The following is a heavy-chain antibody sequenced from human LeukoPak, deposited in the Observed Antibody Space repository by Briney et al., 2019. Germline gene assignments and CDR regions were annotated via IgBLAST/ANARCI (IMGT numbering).Heavy chain of an antibody. Sequence: SQTLSLTCAVYGGSFSRYYWSWIRQSPGKGLEWIAEIDHRGDTNYNPSVKSRVTISVDTSKNQFSLKVRSLSAADTAVYYCARGPTISETGYFDFWGQGTLVTVSS. V-gene: IGHV4-34*01. D-gene: IGHD1-1*01. CDR1: GGSFSRYY. CDR3: ARGPTISETGYFDF. CDR2: IDHRGDT. J-gene: IGHJ4*03.